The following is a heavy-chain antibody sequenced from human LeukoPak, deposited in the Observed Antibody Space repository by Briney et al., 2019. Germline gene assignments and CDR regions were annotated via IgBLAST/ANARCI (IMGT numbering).Heavy chain of an antibody. D-gene: IGHD6-6*01. Sequence: GGSLRLSCAASGFSFSTYAMSWVRQIPGKGLEWLSYISSSGSIIYYADSVKGRFTITRDNRKNSLYLQMKSLRAEDTALYYCVRDKSMRKGDYWGQGTLVTVSS. CDR3: VRDKSMRKGDY. V-gene: IGHV3-48*04. CDR2: ISSSGSII. CDR1: GFSFSTYA. J-gene: IGHJ4*02.